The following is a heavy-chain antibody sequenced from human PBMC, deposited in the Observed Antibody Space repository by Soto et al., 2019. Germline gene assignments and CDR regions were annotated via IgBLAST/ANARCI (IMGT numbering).Heavy chain of an antibody. D-gene: IGHD3-22*01. J-gene: IGHJ4*02. CDR3: ASKDYYDSSGYPYYFNF. Sequence: SVKVSCKASGGTSSYSVNWVRQAPGQGLEWMGGFIPIFGIINYAQKFLGRVTITADKFTTTAYMSQSSLTSEDTAAYYCASKDYYDSSGYPYYFNFWGQGTLVTVSS. V-gene: IGHV1-69*10. CDR2: FIPIFGII. CDR1: GGTSSYS.